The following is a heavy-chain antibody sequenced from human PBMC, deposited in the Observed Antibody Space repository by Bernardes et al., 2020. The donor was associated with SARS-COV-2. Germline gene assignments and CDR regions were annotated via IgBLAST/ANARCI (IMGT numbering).Heavy chain of an antibody. J-gene: IGHJ2*01. D-gene: IGHD3-16*01. V-gene: IGHV4-34*01. Sequence: SKTLAGTCAVYGGSLRGSYWNWNRQPPGPGLVWIGELNYSGRTHYNPSLKSRVTIPVDTSKNQFPLKLNSVTAADPAVYYCARAVWGIWYFDLWGRGTLVPVSS. CDR3: ARAVWGIWYFDL. CDR2: LNYSGRT. CDR1: GGSLRGSY.